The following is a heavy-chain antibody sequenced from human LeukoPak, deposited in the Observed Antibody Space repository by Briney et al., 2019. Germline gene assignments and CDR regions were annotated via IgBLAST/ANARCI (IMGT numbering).Heavy chain of an antibody. V-gene: IGHV1-46*01. CDR3: ARKRAPATAHFDY. J-gene: IGHJ4*02. CDR2: INPSGGST. CDR1: GFTLTSSY. Sequence: ASVKVSCKASGFTLTSSYIHWVRQAPGQGLEWMGLINPSGGSTSYAQKFQGRVTMTRDMSTSTVYMELSSLRSEDTAVYYCARKRAPATAHFDYWGQGTLVTVSS. D-gene: IGHD2-21*02.